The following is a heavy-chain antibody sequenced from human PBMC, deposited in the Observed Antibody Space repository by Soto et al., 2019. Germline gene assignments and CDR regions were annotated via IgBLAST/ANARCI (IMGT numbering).Heavy chain of an antibody. CDR1: GYSFTSYG. Sequence: ASVKVSCKASGYSFTSYGISLVRQAPGQGLEWMGWISAYNGNTNYAQKLQGRVTMTTDTSTSTAYMELRSLRSDDTAVYYCARDLKDYDFWSGPGTNWFDPWGQGTLVTVSS. J-gene: IGHJ5*02. CDR3: ARDLKDYDFWSGPGTNWFDP. CDR2: ISAYNGNT. D-gene: IGHD3-3*01. V-gene: IGHV1-18*01.